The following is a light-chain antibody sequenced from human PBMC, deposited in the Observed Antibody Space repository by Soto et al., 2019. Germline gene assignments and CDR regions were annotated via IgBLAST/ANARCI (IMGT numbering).Light chain of an antibody. CDR3: QQSYNTPPLT. Sequence: DIQMTQSPSSLSASVGDRVTITCRASQSVIRYLNWYQQKPGKAPKLLIYSASSLQSGVPSRFIGSGSGTDFTLTISSLQREDAATYYCQQSYNTPPLTFGGGTKVEIK. CDR2: SAS. V-gene: IGKV1-39*01. J-gene: IGKJ4*01. CDR1: QSVIRY.